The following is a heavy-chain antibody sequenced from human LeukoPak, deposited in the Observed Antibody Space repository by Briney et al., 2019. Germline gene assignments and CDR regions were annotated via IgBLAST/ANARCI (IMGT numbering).Heavy chain of an antibody. CDR2: ISYDGSNK. V-gene: IGHV3-30-3*01. CDR3: TRVVIYYDSSGYYRWFDP. D-gene: IGHD3-22*01. J-gene: IGHJ5*02. CDR1: GFTFSSYA. Sequence: GGSLRLSCAASGFTFSSYAMHWVRQAPGKGLEWVAVISYDGSNKYCADSVKGRFTISRDNAKNSLYLQMYSLRAEDTAVYYCTRVVIYYDSSGYYRWFDPWGQGTLVTVSS.